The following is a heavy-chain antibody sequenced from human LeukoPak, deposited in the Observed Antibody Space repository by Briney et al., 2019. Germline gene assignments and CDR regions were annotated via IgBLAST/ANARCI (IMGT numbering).Heavy chain of an antibody. CDR1: GGPFSGYY. CDR2: IIHSGST. V-gene: IGHV4-34*12. Sequence: SETLSLTCAVYGGPFSGYYWSWIRQPPGKGLEWIGEIIHSGSTNYNPSLKSRVTISVDTSKTQFSLKLSSVTAADTAVYYCASTIWKQQLVTNWYFDLWGRGTLVTVSS. J-gene: IGHJ2*01. CDR3: ASTIWKQQLVTNWYFDL. D-gene: IGHD6-13*01.